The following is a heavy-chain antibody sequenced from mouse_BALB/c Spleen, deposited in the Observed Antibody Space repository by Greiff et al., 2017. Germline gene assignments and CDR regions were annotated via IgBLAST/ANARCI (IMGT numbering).Heavy chain of an antibody. CDR2: INPYNDGT. CDR1: GYTFTSYV. J-gene: IGHJ4*01. CDR3: ARWGATMAMDY. D-gene: IGHD3-1*01. V-gene: IGHV1-14*01. Sequence: VQLKQSGPELVKPGASVKMSCKASGYTFTSYVMHWVKQKPGQGLEWIGYINPYNDGTKYNEKFKGKATLTSDKSSSTAYMELSSLTSEDSAVYYCARWGATMAMDYWGQGTSVTVSS.